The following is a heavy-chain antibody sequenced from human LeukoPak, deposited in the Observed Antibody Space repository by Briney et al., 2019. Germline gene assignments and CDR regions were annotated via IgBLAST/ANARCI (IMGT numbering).Heavy chain of an antibody. J-gene: IGHJ4*02. V-gene: IGHV1-8*03. CDR3: ARDRMVRGVIPLDY. CDR2: MNPNSGNT. D-gene: IGHD3-10*01. CDR1: GYTFASYD. Sequence: ASVKGSCKASGYTFASYDINWVRQATGQGLEWMGWMNPNSGNTGYAQKFQGRVTITRNTSISTAYMELSRLRSDDTAVYYCARDRMVRGVIPLDYWGQGTLVTVSS.